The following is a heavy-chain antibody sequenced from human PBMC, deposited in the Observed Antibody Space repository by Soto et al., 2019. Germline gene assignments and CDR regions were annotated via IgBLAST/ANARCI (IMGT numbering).Heavy chain of an antibody. Sequence: GGSLRLSCAPSGFTFSDYYMSWIRQAPGKGLEWVSYISSRSSYTYYADSVKGRFTISRDNSKNTLYLQMNSLRAEDTAVYYCAKDSWNPDAFDIWGQGTMVTVSS. V-gene: IGHV3-11*05. D-gene: IGHD1-1*01. CDR2: ISSRSSYT. CDR1: GFTFSDYY. J-gene: IGHJ3*02. CDR3: AKDSWNPDAFDI.